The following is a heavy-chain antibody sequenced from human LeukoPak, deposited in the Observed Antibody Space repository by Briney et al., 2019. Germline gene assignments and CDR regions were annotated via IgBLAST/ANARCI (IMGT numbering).Heavy chain of an antibody. CDR1: GGTFISYA. V-gene: IGHV1-69*01. J-gene: IGHJ4*02. Sequence: GASVKVSCKASGGTFISYAISWVRQAPGQGREWMGGIIPIFGTANYAQKFQGRVTITADESTSTAYMELSSLRSEDTAVYYCARRRGYSYGSLDYWGQGTLVTVSS. CDR3: ARRRGYSYGSLDY. D-gene: IGHD5-18*01. CDR2: IIPIFGTA.